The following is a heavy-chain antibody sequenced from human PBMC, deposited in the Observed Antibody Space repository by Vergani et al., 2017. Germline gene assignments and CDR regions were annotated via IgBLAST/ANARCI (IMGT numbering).Heavy chain of an antibody. D-gene: IGHD1-7*01. Sequence: QITLKESGPTLVKPTQTLTLTCTFSGFSLNTRGVSVAWIRQPPGKALDWLALIYWNDDQHYSPSLNNRVTITKDTSKNQVVITMTNMDYVDTGTYYCVYRKTGCGTTGCFYPFYYYYYMDVWGKGTTVTVSS. CDR1: GFSLNTRGVS. CDR3: VYRKTGCGTTGCFYPFYYYYYMDV. V-gene: IGHV2-5*04. CDR2: IYWNDDQ. J-gene: IGHJ6*03.